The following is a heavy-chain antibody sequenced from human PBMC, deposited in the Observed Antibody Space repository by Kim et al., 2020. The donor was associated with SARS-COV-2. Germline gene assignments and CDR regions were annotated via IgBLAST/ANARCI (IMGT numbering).Heavy chain of an antibody. D-gene: IGHD2-2*01. Sequence: VKGRFTISRDNSKNTLYLQMNSLRAEDTAVYYCARDPSSTSPLGDFWFDPWGQGTLVTVSS. V-gene: IGHV3-30*01. CDR3: ARDPSSTSPLGDFWFDP. J-gene: IGHJ5*02.